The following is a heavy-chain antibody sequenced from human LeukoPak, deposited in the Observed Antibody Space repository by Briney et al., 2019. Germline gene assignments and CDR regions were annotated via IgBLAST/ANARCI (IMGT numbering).Heavy chain of an antibody. D-gene: IGHD3-16*01. Sequence: SETLSLTCTVSGGSISSGGYYWSWIRPHPGKGLEWIGYIYYSGSTYYNPSLKSRVTISVDTSKNQFSLKLSSVTAADTAVYYCATLWADYKDYWGQGTLVTVSS. V-gene: IGHV4-31*03. CDR2: IYYSGST. CDR3: ATLWADYKDY. J-gene: IGHJ4*02. CDR1: GGSISSGGYY.